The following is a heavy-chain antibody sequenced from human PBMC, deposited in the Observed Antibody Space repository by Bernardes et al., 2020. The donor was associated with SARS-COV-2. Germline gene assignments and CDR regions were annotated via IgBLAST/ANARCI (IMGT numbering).Heavy chain of an antibody. Sequence: GESLKISCAASGFTFSDYWMHWVRQAPGKGLEWVSRINNDGTTTPCADSVKGRFTISRDNSKNTLYLQMNSLRAEDTAVYFCARDRYGANDYWGQGTLVTVSS. CDR1: GFTFSDYW. V-gene: IGHV3-74*01. CDR3: ARDRYGANDY. CDR2: INNDGTTT. J-gene: IGHJ4*02. D-gene: IGHD4-17*01.